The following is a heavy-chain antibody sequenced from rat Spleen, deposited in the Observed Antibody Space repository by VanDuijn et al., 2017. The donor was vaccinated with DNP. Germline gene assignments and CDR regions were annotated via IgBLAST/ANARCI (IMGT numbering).Heavy chain of an antibody. D-gene: IGHD1-1*01. CDR1: GFSLTSYG. CDR2: ISSGGST. Sequence: QVQLRESGPGLVQPSQTLSLTCTVSGFSLTSYGVSWVRQPPGKGLEWVAAISSGGSTFYNSTLKSRLSISRDTSKSQVFLKMNSLQTEDTAIYFCTREREFITTVVTYYFEYWGQGVLVTVSS. CDR3: TREREFITTVVTYYFEY. V-gene: IGHV2S12*01. J-gene: IGHJ2*01.